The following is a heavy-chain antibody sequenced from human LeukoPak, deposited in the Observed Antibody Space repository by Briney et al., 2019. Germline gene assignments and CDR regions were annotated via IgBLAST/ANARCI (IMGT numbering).Heavy chain of an antibody. CDR1: GFSIYTYG. Sequence: TGGSLRLSCVASGFSIYTYGMNWVRQAPGKGLEWVAFIRYDGSNKYYADSVKGRFTISRDNSKNTLYLQMNSLRAEDTVVYYCANGIAAASPSFDYWGQGTLVTVSS. V-gene: IGHV3-30*02. J-gene: IGHJ4*02. D-gene: IGHD6-13*01. CDR3: ANGIAAASPSFDY. CDR2: IRYDGSNK.